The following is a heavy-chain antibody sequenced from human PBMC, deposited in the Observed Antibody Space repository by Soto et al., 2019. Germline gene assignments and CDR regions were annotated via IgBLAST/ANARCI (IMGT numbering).Heavy chain of an antibody. CDR3: ARIYCSSTSCYYYYYMDV. CDR2: IYYSGST. J-gene: IGHJ6*03. V-gene: IGHV4-59*01. Sequence: ASETLSLTCTVSGGSISSYYWSWIRQPPGKGLEWIGYIYYSGSTNYNPSLKNRVTISVDTSKNQFSLKLSSVTAADTAVYYCARIYCSSTSCYYYYYMDVWGKVTTVTVSS. D-gene: IGHD2-2*01. CDR1: GGSISSYY.